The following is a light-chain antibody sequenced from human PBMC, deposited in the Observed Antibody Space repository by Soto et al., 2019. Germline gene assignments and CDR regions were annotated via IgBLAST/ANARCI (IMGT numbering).Light chain of an antibody. V-gene: IGLV2-14*01. J-gene: IGLJ1*01. CDR1: SSDVGGYNY. CDR3: SSSTTSSTRV. Sequence: QSALTQPPSASGSPGQSVTISCTGTSSDVGGYNYVSWYQHHPGKAPKVMIYEVNKRPSGVSNRFSGSKSGNTASLTISGLQAEDEADYYCSSSTTSSTRVFGTGTKLTVL. CDR2: EVN.